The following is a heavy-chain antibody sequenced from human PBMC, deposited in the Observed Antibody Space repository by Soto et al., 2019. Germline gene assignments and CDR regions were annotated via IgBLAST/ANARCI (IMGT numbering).Heavy chain of an antibody. V-gene: IGHV4-39*01. D-gene: IGHD6-19*01. CDR1: GGSISSSSYY. CDR2: IYYSGST. CDR3: ARHSDALIAVGYFDY. Sequence: SSETLSLTCTVSGGSISSSSYYWGRLRPPPGKELEWIGSIYYSGSTYYNPSLKSRFTISVDTSKNQFSLKLSSVTAADTAVYYCARHSDALIAVGYFDYWGQGTLVTVSS. J-gene: IGHJ4*02.